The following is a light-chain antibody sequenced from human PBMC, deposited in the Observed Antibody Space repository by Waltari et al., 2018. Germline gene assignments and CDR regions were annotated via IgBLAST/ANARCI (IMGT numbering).Light chain of an antibody. J-gene: IGKJ1*01. V-gene: IGKV1-5*03. Sequence: DIQMTQSPSTLPASVGDRVTITCRASQSVSRGLAWYQQKPGKAPKLLIYLASSLDTGVPSRFSGSGTGTDFTLTITCLQSEDFATYYCQQYHDYPWTFGQGTKVDI. CDR2: LAS. CDR3: QQYHDYPWT. CDR1: QSVSRG.